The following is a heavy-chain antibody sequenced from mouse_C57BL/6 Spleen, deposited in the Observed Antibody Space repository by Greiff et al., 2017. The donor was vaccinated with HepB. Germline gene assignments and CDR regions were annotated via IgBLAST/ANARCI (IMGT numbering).Heavy chain of an antibody. CDR3: ARGFDGYYVGFAY. Sequence: EVQGVESGGGLVKPGGSLKLSCAASGFTFSDYGMHWVRQASEKGLEWVAYISSGSSTIYYADTVKGRFTISRDNAKNTLFLQMTSLRSEDTAMYYCARGFDGYYVGFAYWGQGTLVTVSA. J-gene: IGHJ3*01. D-gene: IGHD2-3*01. CDR1: GFTFSDYG. V-gene: IGHV5-17*01. CDR2: ISSGSSTI.